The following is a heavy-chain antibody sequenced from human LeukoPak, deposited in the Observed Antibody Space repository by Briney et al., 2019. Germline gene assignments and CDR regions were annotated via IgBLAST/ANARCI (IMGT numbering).Heavy chain of an antibody. D-gene: IGHD5-18*01. CDR1: GFTFSTFG. J-gene: IGHJ4*02. V-gene: IGHV3-48*02. CDR2: TNYNGRDM. Sequence: GGSLRLSCAASGFTFSTFGMSWVRQAPGKGLEWISYTNYNGRDMYYADSVKGRFTTSRDNAKDSLYLQMNTLRDEDTAVYYCARDLYSYGRFDYWGQGTLVTISS. CDR3: ARDLYSYGRFDY.